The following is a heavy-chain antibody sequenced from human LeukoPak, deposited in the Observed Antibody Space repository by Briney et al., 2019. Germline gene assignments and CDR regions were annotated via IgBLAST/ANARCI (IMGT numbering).Heavy chain of an antibody. CDR1: GFTFSNFG. J-gene: IGHJ4*02. Sequence: PGGSLRLSCAASGFTFSNFGMHWVRQAPGKGLEWMAVISYDGKLTYYADSVKGRFTISRDNSKNTLYLQMTSLRGEDTALYYCAKERDIHVSASCDYWGQGTQVTVSS. D-gene: IGHD3-10*01. V-gene: IGHV3-30*18. CDR3: AKERDIHVSASCDY. CDR2: ISYDGKLT.